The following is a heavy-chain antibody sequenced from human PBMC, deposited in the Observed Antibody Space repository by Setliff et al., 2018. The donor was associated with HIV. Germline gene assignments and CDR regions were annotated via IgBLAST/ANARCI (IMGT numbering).Heavy chain of an antibody. D-gene: IGHD2-21*02. Sequence: ASVKVSCKASGYTFTSYYMHWVRQAPGQGLEWMGMINPSGGRTTYAQNFQGRVTMTNNTSIGTAYMELSSLRSEDTAMYYCARTAILQFSWFDPWGQGTLVTVSS. V-gene: IGHV1-46*01. CDR3: ARTAILQFSWFDP. CDR2: INPSGGRT. CDR1: GYTFTSYY. J-gene: IGHJ5*02.